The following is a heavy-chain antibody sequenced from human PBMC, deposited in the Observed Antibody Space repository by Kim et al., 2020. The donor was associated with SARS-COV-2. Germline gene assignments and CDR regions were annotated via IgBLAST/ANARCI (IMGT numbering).Heavy chain of an antibody. CDR3: ARQLSSSSWSPYYFDY. J-gene: IGHJ4*02. V-gene: IGHV4-39*01. Sequence: SLKSRVTLSVVTSKNQFSLQLSSVTAADTTVYYCARQLSSSSWSPYYFDYWGQGTLVTVSS. D-gene: IGHD6-13*01.